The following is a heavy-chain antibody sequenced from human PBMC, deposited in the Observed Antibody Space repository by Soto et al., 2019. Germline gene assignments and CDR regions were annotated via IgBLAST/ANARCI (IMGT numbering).Heavy chain of an antibody. CDR3: ASSSYGDYFDY. CDR2: IGGSGGST. V-gene: IGHV3-23*01. D-gene: IGHD4-17*01. Sequence: HPGGSLRLSCAASGFTFSSYAMSWVRQAPGKGLEWVSAIGGSGGSTYYADSVKGRFTISRDNSKNTLYLQMNSLRAEDTAVYYSASSSYGDYFDYWGQGTPVTVSS. CDR1: GFTFSSYA. J-gene: IGHJ4*02.